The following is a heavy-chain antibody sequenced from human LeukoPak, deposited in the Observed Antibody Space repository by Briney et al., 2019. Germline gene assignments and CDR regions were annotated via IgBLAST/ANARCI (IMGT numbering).Heavy chain of an antibody. J-gene: IGHJ5*02. D-gene: IGHD2-2*01. CDR2: IYYSGST. V-gene: IGHV4-31*03. CDR3: ARARSGTAAQGNWFDP. CDR1: GGSISSGGYY. Sequence: SETLSLTCTVSGGSISSGGYYWSWIRQHPGKGLEWIGYIYYSGSTYYNPSIKSRVTISVDTSKNQFSLKLSSVTAADTAVYYCARARSGTAAQGNWFDPWGQGTLVTVSS.